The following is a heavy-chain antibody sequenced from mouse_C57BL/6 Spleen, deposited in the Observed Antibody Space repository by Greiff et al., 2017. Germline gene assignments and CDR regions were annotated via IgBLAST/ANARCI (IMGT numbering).Heavy chain of an antibody. V-gene: IGHV1-81*01. J-gene: IGHJ3*01. D-gene: IGHD2-4*01. CDR2: IYPRSGNT. CDR3: AGWDDYDEAWFAY. Sequence: QVQLQQSGAELARPGASVKLSCKASGYTFTSYGISWVKQRTGQGLEWIGEIYPRSGNTYYNEKFKGKATLTADKSSSTAYMELRSLTSEDSAVFFWAGWDDYDEAWFAYWGQGALVTVSA. CDR1: GYTFTSYG.